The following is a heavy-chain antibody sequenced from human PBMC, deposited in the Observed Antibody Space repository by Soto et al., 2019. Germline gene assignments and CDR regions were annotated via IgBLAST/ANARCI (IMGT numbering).Heavy chain of an antibody. V-gene: IGHV3-23*01. D-gene: IGHD3-10*02. Sequence: GGSLRLSCGASGFNFRFYPMALVRQSPGKGLEWVSSISGSGGSTFYADSVKGRFTISRDNSKNTLYLQMDTLRAGDSAVYYCAKAHTFRYYYVTGGDYWGQGTLVTVSS. J-gene: IGHJ4*02. CDR2: ISGSGGST. CDR1: GFNFRFYP. CDR3: AKAHTFRYYYVTGGDY.